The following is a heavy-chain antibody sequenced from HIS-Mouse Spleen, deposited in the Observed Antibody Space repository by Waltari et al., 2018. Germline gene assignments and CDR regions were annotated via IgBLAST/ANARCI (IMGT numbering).Heavy chain of an antibody. J-gene: IGHJ4*02. CDR1: GFTLSSYG. Sequence: QVQLVESGGGVVEPGMSLRLSCAAAGFTLSSYGMHWVRQATGKGLEWVAVISYDGSNKYYADSVKGRFTISRDNSKNTLYLQMNSLRAEDTAVYYCAKIRVGATDYWGQGTLVTVSS. D-gene: IGHD1-26*01. CDR2: ISYDGSNK. CDR3: AKIRVGATDY. V-gene: IGHV3-30*18.